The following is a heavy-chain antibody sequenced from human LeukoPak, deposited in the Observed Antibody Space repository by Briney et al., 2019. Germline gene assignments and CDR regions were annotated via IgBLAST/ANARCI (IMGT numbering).Heavy chain of an antibody. V-gene: IGHV3-33*01. CDR3: ARARDYYYGMDV. CDR2: IWYDGSYK. CDR1: GFTFSSYG. J-gene: IGHJ6*02. Sequence: GGSLRLSCAASGFTFSSYGMHWIRQSPGNGLEWVAIIWYDGSYKYYADSVRGRFSVSRDNSNNTLYLQMDSLRPEDSAVYYCARARDYYYGMDVWGQGTTVTVSS.